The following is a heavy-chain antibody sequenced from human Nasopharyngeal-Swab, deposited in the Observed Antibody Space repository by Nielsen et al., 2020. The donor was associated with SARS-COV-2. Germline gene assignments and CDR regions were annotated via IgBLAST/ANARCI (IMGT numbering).Heavy chain of an antibody. Sequence: GESLKISCAASGFTFNSYGMHWVRQAPGKGLEWVALISYDGNDKSYGDSVKGRFTISRGNSKNTLYLQMNSLRAEDTAVYYCAKDEMIRGVIGGSYFDSWGQGTLVTVSS. D-gene: IGHD3-10*01. J-gene: IGHJ4*02. CDR3: AKDEMIRGVIGGSYFDS. CDR2: ISYDGNDK. CDR1: GFTFNSYG. V-gene: IGHV3-30*18.